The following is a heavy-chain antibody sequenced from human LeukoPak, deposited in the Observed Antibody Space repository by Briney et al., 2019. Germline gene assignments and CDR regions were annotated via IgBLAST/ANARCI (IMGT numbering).Heavy chain of an antibody. CDR1: GFTVSSNY. CDR3: AREIFKYCYDSSEYYFDY. D-gene: IGHD3-22*01. J-gene: IGHJ4*02. Sequence: GGSLRLSCAASGFTVSSNYMSWVRQAPGKGLEWVSVIYSGGSTYYADSVKGRFTISRDNSKNTLYLQMNSLRAEDTAVYYCAREIFKYCYDSSEYYFDYWGQGTLVTVSS. CDR2: IYSGGST. V-gene: IGHV3-66*01.